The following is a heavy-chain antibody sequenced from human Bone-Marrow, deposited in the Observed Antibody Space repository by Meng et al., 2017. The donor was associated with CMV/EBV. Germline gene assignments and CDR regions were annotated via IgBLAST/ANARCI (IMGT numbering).Heavy chain of an antibody. J-gene: IGHJ4*02. Sequence: GESLKISCAASGFTFSSYAMSWVRQAPGKGLEWVSAISGSGGSTYYADSVKGRFTISRDNSKNTLYLQMNSLRAEDTAVYYCAKPRDGYNYGLDYWGQGTLATVSS. D-gene: IGHD5-24*01. CDR2: ISGSGGST. CDR3: AKPRDGYNYGLDY. CDR1: GFTFSSYA. V-gene: IGHV3-23*01.